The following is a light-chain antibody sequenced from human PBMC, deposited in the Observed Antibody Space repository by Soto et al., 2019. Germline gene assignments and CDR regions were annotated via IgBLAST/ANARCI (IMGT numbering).Light chain of an antibody. V-gene: IGKV3-11*01. Sequence: EIVLTQSPATLSLSPGERATLSCRARQSVSSYLACYQQKPGQAPRLLIYDASNRATGIPARFSGSGSGTDFTLTISSLEPEDFAVYYCQERSNWPLLTFGGGTKVEIK. CDR2: DAS. CDR1: QSVSSY. CDR3: QERSNWPLLT. J-gene: IGKJ4*01.